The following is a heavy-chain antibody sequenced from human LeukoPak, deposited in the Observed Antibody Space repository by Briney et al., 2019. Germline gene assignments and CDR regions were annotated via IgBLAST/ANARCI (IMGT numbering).Heavy chain of an antibody. CDR3: ARDSEMATMLHI. J-gene: IGHJ3*02. V-gene: IGHV1-69*13. CDR2: IIPIFGTA. Sequence: SEKVSCKASGGTFSSYAISWVRQAPGQGLEWMGGIIPIFGTANYAQKFQGRVTITADESTSTAYMELSSLRSEDTAVYYCARDSEMATMLHIWGQGTMVTVSS. D-gene: IGHD5-24*01. CDR1: GGTFSSYA.